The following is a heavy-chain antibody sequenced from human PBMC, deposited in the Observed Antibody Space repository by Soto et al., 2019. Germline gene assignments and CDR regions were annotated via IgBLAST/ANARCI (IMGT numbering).Heavy chain of an antibody. Sequence: EVQLLESGGGLVEPGGSRRLSCAASGFTFSSYTMSWVRQAPGKGLEWVSTISGSGSSTYSADSVKGRFTISRDNSKNRLNLQMTSRRIEDTAIYSCAKAWGLDYWGPGTLGTVSS. CDR1: GFTFSSYT. CDR2: ISGSGSST. D-gene: IGHD7-27*01. V-gene: IGHV3-23*01. J-gene: IGHJ4*02. CDR3: AKAWGLDY.